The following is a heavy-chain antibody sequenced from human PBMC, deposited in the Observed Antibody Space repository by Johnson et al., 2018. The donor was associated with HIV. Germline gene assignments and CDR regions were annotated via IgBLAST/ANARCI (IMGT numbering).Heavy chain of an antibody. Sequence: EVQLVEYGGGLAKPAWSPRLSCAASQFTFSFYYMNCVRQAPGKGLEWVSVIYSGGSTYYADSVKGRFTISRDNSKNTLYLQMNSLRAEDAAVYYCARDPYGYCSSSSCQGSAFDIWGQGTMVTVSS. J-gene: IGHJ3*02. CDR2: IYSGGST. CDR3: ARDPYGYCSSSSCQGSAFDI. V-gene: IGHV3-66*01. D-gene: IGHD2-2*01. CDR1: QFTFSFYY.